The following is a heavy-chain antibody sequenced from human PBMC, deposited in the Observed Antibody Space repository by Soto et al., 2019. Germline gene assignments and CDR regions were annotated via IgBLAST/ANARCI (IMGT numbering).Heavy chain of an antibody. CDR2: IYHSGST. CDR3: SSKFGELLADAFDI. Sequence: SETLSLTCAVSGGSISSGGYSWSWIRQPPGKGLEWIGYIYHSGSTYYNPSLKSRVTISVDRSNNQLSLKLSSVTAADTAVYYCSSKFGELLADAFDIWGQGTMVTGS. V-gene: IGHV4-30-2*01. J-gene: IGHJ3*02. D-gene: IGHD3-10*01. CDR1: GGSISSGGYS.